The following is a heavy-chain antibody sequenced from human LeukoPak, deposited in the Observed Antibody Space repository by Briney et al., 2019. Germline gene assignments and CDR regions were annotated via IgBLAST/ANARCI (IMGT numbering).Heavy chain of an antibody. J-gene: IGHJ6*02. D-gene: IGHD6-19*01. CDR3: ARGNRDSSGFYYYYGMDV. CDR1: GFTFDDYA. Sequence: GRSLRLSCAASGFTFDDYAMFWVRQAPGKGLEWVSGISWNSKNIGYAASVKGRFTISRDNGKNSLYLQMNSLRAEVTAFYYCARGNRDSSGFYYYYGMDVWGQGTPVTVSS. V-gene: IGHV3-9*01. CDR2: ISWNSKNI.